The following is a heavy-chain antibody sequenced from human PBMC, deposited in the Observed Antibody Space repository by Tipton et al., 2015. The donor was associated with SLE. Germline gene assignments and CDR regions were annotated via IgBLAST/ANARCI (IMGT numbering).Heavy chain of an antibody. J-gene: IGHJ6*02. D-gene: IGHD6-19*01. Sequence: SLRLSCAASGFTFSSYGMHWVRQAPGKGLEWVAVIWYDGSNKYYADSVKGRFTISRDNSKNTLYLQMNSLRAEDTAVYYCAYLRPGGGWSRDYYYYGMDVWGQGTTVPVSS. CDR1: GFTFSSYG. V-gene: IGHV3-33*08. CDR2: IWYDGSNK. CDR3: AYLRPGGGWSRDYYYYGMDV.